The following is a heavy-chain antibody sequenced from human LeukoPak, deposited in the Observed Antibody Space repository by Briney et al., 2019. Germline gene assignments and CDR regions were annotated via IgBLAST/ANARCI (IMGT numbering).Heavy chain of an antibody. CDR1: GYTFTSYG. CDR3: ARGYCSSTSCYMDV. V-gene: IGHV1-18*01. D-gene: IGHD2-2*01. Sequence: ASVKVSCKASGYTFTSYGISWVRQAPGQGLEWIGWISAYNGNTNYSQKFQGRVTITGDTSASTAYMELSSLRSEDTAVYYCARGYCSSTSCYMDVWGQGTTVT. J-gene: IGHJ6*02. CDR2: ISAYNGNT.